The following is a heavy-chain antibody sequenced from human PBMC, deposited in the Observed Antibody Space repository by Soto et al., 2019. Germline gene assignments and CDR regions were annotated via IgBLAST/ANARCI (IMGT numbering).Heavy chain of an antibody. J-gene: IGHJ4*02. CDR1: GFTFSNYW. V-gene: IGHV3-74*01. Sequence: PGGSLRLSCAASGFTFSNYWMHWVRQAPGKGLVWVSRISIDGRTTTYADSVKGRFTISRDNAENTMYLQMNSLRAADTAVYYCARGRRSYAAVATIRGSYYFDYWGQGTLVTVSS. CDR2: ISIDGRTT. D-gene: IGHD5-12*01. CDR3: ARGRRSYAAVATIRGSYYFDY.